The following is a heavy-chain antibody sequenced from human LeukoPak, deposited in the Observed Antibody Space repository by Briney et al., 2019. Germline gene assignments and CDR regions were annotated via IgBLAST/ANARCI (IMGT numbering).Heavy chain of an antibody. V-gene: IGHV4-30-4*08. CDR2: IYYSEST. CDR1: GCSISSGDYY. D-gene: IGHD1-26*01. J-gene: IGHJ4*02. CDR3: ARQVGILTATDY. Sequence: TSQTLSLTCTVSGCSISSGDYYWSWTRQPPGKGLEWIGYIYYSESTYYNPSINSLITISLDTTKNQFSLRLTSVTAADTAVYYCARQVGILTATDYWGQGTLVTVSS.